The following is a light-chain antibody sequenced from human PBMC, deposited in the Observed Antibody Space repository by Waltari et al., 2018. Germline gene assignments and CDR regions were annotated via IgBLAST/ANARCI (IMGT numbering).Light chain of an antibody. Sequence: DIQMTQSPSSLSASVGDRVTLTCQASQDISNSLNWYQQKPGKAPKLLIYDESNLETGVPSRFSGSGSGTDFTFTISSLQPEDIATYYCQQYGNLPRIFTFGPGTKVDIK. J-gene: IGKJ3*01. CDR3: QQYGNLPRIFT. CDR2: DES. CDR1: QDISNS. V-gene: IGKV1-33*01.